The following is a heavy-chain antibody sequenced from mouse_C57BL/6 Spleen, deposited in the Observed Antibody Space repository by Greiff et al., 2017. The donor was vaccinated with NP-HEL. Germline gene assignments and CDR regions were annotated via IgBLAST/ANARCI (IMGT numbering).Heavy chain of an antibody. D-gene: IGHD2-4*01. CDR1: GYSITSGYY. CDR2: ISYDGSN. J-gene: IGHJ4*01. Sequence: EVQLQQSGPGLVKPSQSLSLTCSVTGYSITSGYYWNWIRQFPGNKLEWMGYISYDGSNNYNPSLKNRISITRDTSKNQFFLKLNSVTTEDTATYYCARPYDYDDYYAMDYWGQGTSVTVSS. CDR3: ARPYDYDDYYAMDY. V-gene: IGHV3-6*01.